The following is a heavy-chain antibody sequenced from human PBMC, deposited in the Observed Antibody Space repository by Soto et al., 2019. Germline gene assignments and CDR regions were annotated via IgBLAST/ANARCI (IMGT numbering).Heavy chain of an antibody. Sequence: QVQLVQSGAEVKKPGASVKVSCKASGYTFTDYGITWVRQAPGQGVQWMGWINSYNGVTNNAHSFQGRVSMTTDTSTSTDYLELSSLRSDDTAVYYCARDGYNRGSFDYWGQGSLVTVSS. V-gene: IGHV1-18*01. J-gene: IGHJ4*02. D-gene: IGHD1-1*01. CDR3: ARDGYNRGSFDY. CDR1: GYTFTDYG. CDR2: INSYNGVT.